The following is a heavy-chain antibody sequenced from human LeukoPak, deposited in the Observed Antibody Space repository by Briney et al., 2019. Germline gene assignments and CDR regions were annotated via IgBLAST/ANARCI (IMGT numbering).Heavy chain of an antibody. Sequence: SVKVSCKASGGTFSSYAISWVRQAPGQGLEWMGGIIPIFGAANYAQKFQGRVTITADESTSTAYMELSSLRSEDTAVYYCARGGFGELLGPHDYWGQGTLVTVSS. CDR2: IIPIFGAA. J-gene: IGHJ4*02. CDR1: GGTFSSYA. D-gene: IGHD3-10*01. CDR3: ARGGFGELLGPHDY. V-gene: IGHV1-69*13.